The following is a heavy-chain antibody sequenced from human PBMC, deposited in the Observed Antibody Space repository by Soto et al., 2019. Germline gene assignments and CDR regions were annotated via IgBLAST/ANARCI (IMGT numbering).Heavy chain of an antibody. CDR1: GAGDTFSNYG. D-gene: IGHD1-1*01. CDR2: TIPAFGTA. CDR3: WRHDKTALPPLDS. Sequence: QVHLVQSGAEVKSPGSAVKVSCKVSGAGDTFSNYGLNWMRQAPGQGLEWMGGTIPAFGTANYAQKFQGRVTITADTPSTTAYMELSSLRSDDTAVYYCWRHDKTALPPLDSWGQGTLVSVSS. V-gene: IGHV1-69*06. J-gene: IGHJ4*02.